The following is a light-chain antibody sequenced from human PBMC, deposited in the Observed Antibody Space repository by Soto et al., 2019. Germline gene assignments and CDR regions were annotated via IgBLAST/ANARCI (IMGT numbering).Light chain of an antibody. V-gene: IGKV1-5*01. CDR1: QNIRNL. J-gene: IGKJ5*01. CDR3: QQYYTYST. Sequence: DIQMTQSPSTLSASVGDRVTITCRASQNIRNLLAWYQQKPGKAPKPLIFDASTLKTGVPSRFGGSGSGAEFNFTITGLQPDDFATYFCQQYYTYSTFGQGTLLEIK. CDR2: DAS.